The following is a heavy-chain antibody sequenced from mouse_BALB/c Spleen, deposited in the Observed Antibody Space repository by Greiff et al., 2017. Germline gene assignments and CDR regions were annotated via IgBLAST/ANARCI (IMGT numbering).Heavy chain of an antibody. V-gene: IGHV5-4*02. CDR2: ISDGGSYT. D-gene: IGHD2-3*01. Sequence: EVHLVESGGGLVKPGGSLKLSCAASGFTFSDYYMYWVRQTPEKRLEWVATISDGGSYTYYPDSVKGRFTISRDNAKNNLYLQMSSLKSEDTAMYYCARGADGYRFAYWGQGTLVTVSA. J-gene: IGHJ3*01. CDR1: GFTFSDYY. CDR3: ARGADGYRFAY.